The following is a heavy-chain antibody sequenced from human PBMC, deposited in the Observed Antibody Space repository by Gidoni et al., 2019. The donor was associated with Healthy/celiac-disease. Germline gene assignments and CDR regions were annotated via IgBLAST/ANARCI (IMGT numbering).Heavy chain of an antibody. CDR1: GYTFTSYA. CDR3: AREGSSTSWRNYYDYYMDV. CDR2: INTNTGNP. D-gene: IGHD2-2*01. J-gene: IGHJ6*03. Sequence: QVQLVQSGSELKKPGASVKVSCKASGYTFTSYAMNWVRQAPGQGLEWMGWINTNTGNPTYAQGFTGRFVFSLDTSVSTAYLQISSLKAEDTDVYYCAREGSSTSWRNYYDYYMDVWGKGTTVTVSS. V-gene: IGHV7-4-1*02.